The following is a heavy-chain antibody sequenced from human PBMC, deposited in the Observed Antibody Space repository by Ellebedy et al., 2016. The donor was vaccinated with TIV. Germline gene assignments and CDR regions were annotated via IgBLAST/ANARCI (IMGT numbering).Heavy chain of an antibody. Sequence: GESLKISCAASGFTFSSYGIHWVRQAPGKGLEWVGFIRSKAYGGTAEYAASVKGRFTVSRDDSKSTAYLQMNSLKTEDTAVYYCTRDSGYAFDYWGQGTLVTVSS. V-gene: IGHV3-49*04. CDR1: GFTFSSYG. CDR2: IRSKAYGGTA. J-gene: IGHJ4*02. D-gene: IGHD5-12*01. CDR3: TRDSGYAFDY.